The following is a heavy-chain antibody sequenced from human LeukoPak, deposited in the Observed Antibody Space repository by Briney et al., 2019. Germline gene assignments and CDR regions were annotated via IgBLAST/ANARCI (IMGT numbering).Heavy chain of an antibody. V-gene: IGHV3-21*01. D-gene: IGHD6-13*01. CDR2: ISSSSSYM. Sequence: GGSLRLSCAASGFTFSSYSMNWVRQAPGKGLEWVSSISSSSSYMYYADSVKGRFTISRDNAKNSLYLQMNSLRAEDTAVYYCARVGQQLGGDYYYYYYMDVWGKGTTVTISS. CDR3: ARVGQQLGGDYYYYYYMDV. J-gene: IGHJ6*03. CDR1: GFTFSSYS.